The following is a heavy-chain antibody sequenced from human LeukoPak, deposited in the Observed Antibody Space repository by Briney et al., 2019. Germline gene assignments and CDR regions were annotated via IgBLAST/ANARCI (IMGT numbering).Heavy chain of an antibody. CDR1: GFTFSSYS. CDR2: ITISSSYT. CDR3: ARDKAGGPPNYYYSMDV. D-gene: IGHD6-19*01. Sequence: GGSLRLSCAASGFTFSSYSMNWVRQAPGRGLEWVSSITISSSYTYYADSVKGRFTISRDNARNSLYLQMYSLRAEDTAVYYCARDKAGGPPNYYYSMDVWGKGTTVTVSS. J-gene: IGHJ6*03. V-gene: IGHV3-21*01.